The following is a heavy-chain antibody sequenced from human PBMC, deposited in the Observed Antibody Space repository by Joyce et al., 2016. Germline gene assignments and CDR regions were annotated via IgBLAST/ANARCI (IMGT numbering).Heavy chain of an antibody. V-gene: IGHV1-2*04. CDR1: GYTFSGHY. J-gene: IGHJ4*02. CDR3: ARDLGRTGTLNVQYGAQYYFDY. Sequence: QVQLVQSGAEVKKPGASVKISCKATGYTFSGHYMHWVRQAPGQGLEWMGWINPHTGGINYAQKFKGWVTCTWDTSISTAYMELSRLKSEDTAVYYCARDLGRTGTLNVQYGAQYYFDYWGQGTLVAVSS. CDR2: INPHTGGI. D-gene: IGHD1-7*01.